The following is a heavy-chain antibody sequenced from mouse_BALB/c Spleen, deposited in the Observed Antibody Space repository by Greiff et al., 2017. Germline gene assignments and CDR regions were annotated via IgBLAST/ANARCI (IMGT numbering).Heavy chain of an antibody. CDR1: GFTFTDYY. CDR3: AREGDGYYDWFAY. D-gene: IGHD2-3*01. CDR2: IRNKANGYTT. J-gene: IGHJ3*01. V-gene: IGHV7-3*02. Sequence: DVKLVESGGGLVQPGGSLRLSCATSGFTFTDYYMSWVRQPPGKALEWLGFIRNKANGYTTEYSASVKGRFTISRDNSQSILYLQMNTLRAEDSATYYCAREGDGYYDWFAYWGQGTLVTVSA.